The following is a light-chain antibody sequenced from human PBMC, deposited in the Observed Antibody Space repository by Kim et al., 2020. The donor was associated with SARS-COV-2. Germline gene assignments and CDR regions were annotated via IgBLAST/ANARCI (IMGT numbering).Light chain of an antibody. Sequence: SASVGDRVTITCRASQGIRNDLGWYQQKPGKAPKLLIYAASSLQSGVPSRFSGSGSDTDFTLTISSLQPEDFATYYCLQDYNYPRAFGQGTKLEI. J-gene: IGKJ2*01. CDR3: LQDYNYPRA. CDR2: AAS. CDR1: QGIRND. V-gene: IGKV1-6*01.